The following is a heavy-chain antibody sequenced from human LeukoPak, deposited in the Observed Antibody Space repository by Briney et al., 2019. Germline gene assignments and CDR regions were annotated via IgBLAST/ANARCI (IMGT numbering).Heavy chain of an antibody. CDR2: ISYDGSNK. J-gene: IGHJ5*02. CDR3: AKAPSPLYNWNDGNWFDP. D-gene: IGHD1-1*01. V-gene: IGHV3-30*18. CDR1: GFTFSSYG. Sequence: GGSLRLSCAASGFTFSSYGMHWVRQAPGKGLEWVAVISYDGSNKYYADSVKGRFTISRDNSKNTLYLQMNSLRAEDTAVYYCAKAPSPLYNWNDGNWFDPWGQETLVTVSS.